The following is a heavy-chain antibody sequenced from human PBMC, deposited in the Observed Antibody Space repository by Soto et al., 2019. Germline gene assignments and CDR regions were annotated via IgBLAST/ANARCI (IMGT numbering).Heavy chain of an antibody. J-gene: IGHJ6*02. V-gene: IGHV3-7*03. CDR3: ARELTWISYGSGSHHYGMDV. CDR1: GLHISSYW. D-gene: IGHD3-10*01. Sequence: PGGSLRLSCAASGLHISSYWMSLVRPAPGKGLEWVANIKQDGSEKYYVDSVKGRFTISRDNAKNSLYLQMNSLRAADTAVYYCARELTWISYGSGSHHYGMDVWGQGNTVTVS. CDR2: IKQDGSEK.